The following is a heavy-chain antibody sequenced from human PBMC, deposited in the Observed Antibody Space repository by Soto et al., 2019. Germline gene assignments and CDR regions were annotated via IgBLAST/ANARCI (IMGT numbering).Heavy chain of an antibody. CDR3: ARAWGGAPRRSEYYYGMDV. Sequence: QVQLVQSGAEVKKPGSSVKVSCTASGGTFSSYAISWVRQAPGQGLEWMGGIIPIFGTANYAQKYQGRVTITADESTSTAYRELSSVRAEDTAVYDCARAWGGAPRRSEYYYGMDVWGQGTTVTVSS. CDR1: GGTFSSYA. V-gene: IGHV1-69*01. J-gene: IGHJ6*02. CDR2: IIPIFGTA. D-gene: IGHD3-16*01.